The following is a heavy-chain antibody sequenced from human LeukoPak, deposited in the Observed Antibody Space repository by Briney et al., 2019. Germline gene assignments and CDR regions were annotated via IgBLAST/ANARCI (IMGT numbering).Heavy chain of an antibody. CDR2: IYSGGST. Sequence: GGSLRLSCAASGFTVSSNYMSWVRQAPGKGLEWVSVIYSGGSTYYADSVKGQFTISRDNSKNTLYLQMNSLRAEDTAVYYCARGVIAARPGSPINYFDYWGQGTLVTVSS. CDR1: GFTVSSNY. J-gene: IGHJ4*02. V-gene: IGHV3-66*02. D-gene: IGHD6-6*01. CDR3: ARGVIAARPGSPINYFDY.